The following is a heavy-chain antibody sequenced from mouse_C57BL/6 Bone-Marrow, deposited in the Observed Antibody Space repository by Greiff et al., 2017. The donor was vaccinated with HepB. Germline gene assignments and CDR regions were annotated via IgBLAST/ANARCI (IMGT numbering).Heavy chain of an antibody. Sequence: LVKPGASVKISCKASGYAFSSSWMNWVKQRPGKGLEWIGRIYPGDGDTNYNGKFKGKATLTAVKSSSTAYMQLSSLTSEDSAVYFCARCPITTVVATNFDYWGQGTTLTVSS. J-gene: IGHJ2*01. CDR1: GYAFSSSW. CDR3: ARCPITTVVATNFDY. CDR2: IYPGDGDT. D-gene: IGHD1-1*01. V-gene: IGHV1-82*01.